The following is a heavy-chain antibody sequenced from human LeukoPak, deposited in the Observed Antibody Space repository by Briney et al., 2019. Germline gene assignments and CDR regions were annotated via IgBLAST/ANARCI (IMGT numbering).Heavy chain of an antibody. CDR1: GFTFSSYS. D-gene: IGHD3-16*01. Sequence: PGGSLRLSCAASGFTFSSYSMNWVRQAPGKGLEWVSYISSSSTIYYADSVKGRFTISRDNSKNTLHLQMNSLRAEDTAVYYCAKDPSRGEFDYWGQGTLVTVSS. V-gene: IGHV3-48*01. CDR3: AKDPSRGEFDY. J-gene: IGHJ4*02. CDR2: ISSSSTI.